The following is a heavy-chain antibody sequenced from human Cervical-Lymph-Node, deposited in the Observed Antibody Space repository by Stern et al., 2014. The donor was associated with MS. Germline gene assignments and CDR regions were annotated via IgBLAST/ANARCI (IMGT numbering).Heavy chain of an antibody. J-gene: IGHJ4*02. CDR3: ALPEHS. Sequence: QVQLQQWGAGLLRPSETLSLTCEVSGVSFSNYYWSWIRQPPGKRPEWIGDTNHGGNTNYNPSLRGRVTLSVDASKSQFSLNLTSVTAADTAVYYCALPEHSWGQGSLVTVTS. CDR2: TNHGGNT. V-gene: IGHV4-34*01. CDR1: GVSFSNYY.